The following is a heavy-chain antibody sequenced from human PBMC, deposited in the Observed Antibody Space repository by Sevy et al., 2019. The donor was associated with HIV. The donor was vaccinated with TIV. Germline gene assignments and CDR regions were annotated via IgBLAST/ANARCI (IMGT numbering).Heavy chain of an antibody. CDR2: IYHTGST. CDR3: AGHACKHGYRPSYFDS. J-gene: IGHJ4*01. V-gene: IGHV4-39*01. CDR1: GGSISAKNYF. D-gene: IGHD5-18*01. Sequence: SETLSLTCTVSGGSISAKNYFWGWIRQPPGKGLEWIGSIYHTGSTYHSPSLQSVVGISVDTSRRLFSVKLSYVTAADTAVYFCAGHACKHGYRPSYFDSWSHGTLVTVSS.